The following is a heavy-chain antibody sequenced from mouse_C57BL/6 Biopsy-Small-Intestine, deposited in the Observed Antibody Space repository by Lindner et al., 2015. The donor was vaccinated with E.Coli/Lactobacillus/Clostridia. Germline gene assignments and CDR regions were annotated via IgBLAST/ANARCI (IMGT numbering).Heavy chain of an antibody. J-gene: IGHJ2*01. D-gene: IGHD1-3*01. CDR1: GFTFKDYY. Sequence: EVQLQESGAELVRPGASVKLSCTGSGFTFKDYYIHWVKQRPEQGLEWIGRTDPEDGDTEYAPKFQGKASITADTSSNTAYLQLSNLTSEDTAVYYCTLYMRHWGQGTTLTVSS. CDR3: TLYMRH. V-gene: IGHV14-1*01. CDR2: TDPEDGDT.